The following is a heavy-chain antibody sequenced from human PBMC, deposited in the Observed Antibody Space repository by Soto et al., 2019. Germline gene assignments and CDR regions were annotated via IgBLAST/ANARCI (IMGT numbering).Heavy chain of an antibody. CDR2: IYYSGST. CDR1: GGSISSGDYY. Sequence: PSDNLSLTCTVSGGSISSGDYYWSWIRQPPGKGLEWIGYIYYSGSTYYNPSLKSRVTISVDTSKNQFSLKLSSVTAADTAVYYCAIEYYSNYVGYYGMDVWGQGTTVTVSS. CDR3: AIEYYSNYVGYYGMDV. D-gene: IGHD4-4*01. J-gene: IGHJ6*02. V-gene: IGHV4-30-4*02.